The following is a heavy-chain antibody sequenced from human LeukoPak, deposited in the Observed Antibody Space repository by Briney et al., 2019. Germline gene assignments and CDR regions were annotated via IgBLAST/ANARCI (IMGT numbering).Heavy chain of an antibody. CDR2: LSPSGADT. J-gene: IGHJ3*02. D-gene: IGHD5-24*01. V-gene: IGHV3-23*01. CDR3: ARRAYNWGAFDI. CDR1: GFTFTNYA. Sequence: GGSLRLSCAASGFTFTNYAMNWVRQAPGKGLEWVSTLSPSGADTYYADSVKGRFTISRDISKNTLYLRMNSLRAEDTAVYYCARRAYNWGAFDIWGQGTMVTVSS.